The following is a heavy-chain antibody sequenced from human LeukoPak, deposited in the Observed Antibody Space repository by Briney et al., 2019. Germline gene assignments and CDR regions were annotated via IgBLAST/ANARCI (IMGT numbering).Heavy chain of an antibody. CDR2: IIPIFGTA. V-gene: IGHV1-69*05. D-gene: IGHD6-13*01. J-gene: IGHJ4*02. CDR3: ARPSSSWYKYYFDY. CDR1: GGTFSSYA. Sequence: GASVKVSCKASGGTFSSYAISWVRQAPGQGLEWMGGIIPIFGTANYAQKFQGRVTMTRDTSISTAYMELSRLRSDDTAVYYCARPSSSWYKYYFDYWGQGTLVTVSS.